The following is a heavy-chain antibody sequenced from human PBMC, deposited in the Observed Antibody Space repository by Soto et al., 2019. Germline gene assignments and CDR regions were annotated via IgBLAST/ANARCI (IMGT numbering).Heavy chain of an antibody. J-gene: IGHJ5*02. CDR1: GGSISSYY. CDR3: ARGPPQNYDFWSGYSNNWFDP. D-gene: IGHD3-3*01. V-gene: IGHV4-59*01. Sequence: PSETLSLTCIVSGGSISSYYWTWTRQPPGKGLEWIGCVYNGATTSYNPSLKSRVTISVDTSKNQFSLKLTSVTAADTAMYYCARGPPQNYDFWSGYSNNWFDPWGQGTLVTVSS. CDR2: VYNGATT.